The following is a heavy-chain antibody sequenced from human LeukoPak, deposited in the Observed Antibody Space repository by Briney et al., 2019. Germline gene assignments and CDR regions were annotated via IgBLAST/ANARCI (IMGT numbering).Heavy chain of an antibody. V-gene: IGHV4-59*08. D-gene: IGHD3-22*01. CDR2: IYYSGST. J-gene: IGHJ4*02. Sequence: SETLSLTCTVSGGSISSYYWSWIRQPPGKGLEWIGYIYYSGSTNYNPSLKSRVTISVDTSKNKFSLKLSSMTAADTAVYYCARHSPDYYDSSGYYQEGSSFDYWGQGTLVTVSS. CDR1: GGSISSYY. CDR3: ARHSPDYYDSSGYYQEGSSFDY.